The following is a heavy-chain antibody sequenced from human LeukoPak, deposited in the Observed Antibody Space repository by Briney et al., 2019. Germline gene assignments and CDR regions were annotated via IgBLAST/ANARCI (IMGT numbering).Heavy chain of an antibody. CDR2: IIPIFGTA. J-gene: IGHJ4*02. CDR1: GGTFISYA. D-gene: IGHD4-17*01. CDR3: ASRMTTVKTFIFGY. Sequence: ASVKVSCKASGGTFISYAISWVRQAPGQGLEWMGGIIPIFGTANYAQKFQGRVTITADESTSTAYMELSSLRSEGTAVYYCASRMTTVKTFIFGYWGQGTLVTVSS. V-gene: IGHV1-69*13.